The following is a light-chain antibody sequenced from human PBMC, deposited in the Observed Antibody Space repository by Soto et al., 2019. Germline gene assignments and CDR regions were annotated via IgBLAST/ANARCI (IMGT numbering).Light chain of an antibody. J-gene: IGKJ5*01. CDR1: QSVSSY. CDR3: QQRSNWTIT. Sequence: EIVWTQSPATLSLSPGERATLSCGASQSVSSYLAWYQKNPGQAPSILIYDASNRATGIPARFSGSGSGTDFNLTISSLEPEDFAVYECQQRSNWTITFGQGTKLDIK. CDR2: DAS. V-gene: IGKV3-11*01.